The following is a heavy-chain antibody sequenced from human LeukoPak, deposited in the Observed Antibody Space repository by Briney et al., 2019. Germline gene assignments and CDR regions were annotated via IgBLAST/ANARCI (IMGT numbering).Heavy chain of an antibody. V-gene: IGHV1-2*02. D-gene: IGHD3-22*01. Sequence: ASVKVSCKASGYTFTGYSMHWVRQAPGQGLEWRGWINPNSGGTNYAQKFQGRVTMTRDTSISTDYMELSRLRSDDTAVYYCARGAISSAYSRYDYWGQGTLVTVSS. CDR3: ARGAISSAYSRYDY. CDR2: INPNSGGT. CDR1: GYTFTGYS. J-gene: IGHJ4*02.